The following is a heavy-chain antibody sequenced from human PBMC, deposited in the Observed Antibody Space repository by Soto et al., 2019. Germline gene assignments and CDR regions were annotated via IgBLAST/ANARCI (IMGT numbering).Heavy chain of an antibody. J-gene: IGHJ4*02. D-gene: IGHD6-19*01. CDR3: AEGGRRWRVPSDFTY. CDR1: GFTFSDYA. V-gene: IGHV3-30*03. CDR2: VSHDGRNT. Sequence: VQLVESGGGVVQPGRSLRLSCAASGFTFSDYAMHWVRQAPGKGLEWVAVVSHDGRNTHYADSVKGRFTISRDSSKNTVSLEMTSLSGEDTAVYYCAEGGRRWRVPSDFTYWGQGALVTASS.